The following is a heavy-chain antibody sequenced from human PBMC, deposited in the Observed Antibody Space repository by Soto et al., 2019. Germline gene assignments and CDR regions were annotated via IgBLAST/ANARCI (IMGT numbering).Heavy chain of an antibody. J-gene: IGHJ4*02. V-gene: IGHV4-34*01. CDR2: INHSGST. Sequence: SATLPLTCAVYAGSFSAYYWSWIRQPPGKGLEWIGEINHSGSTNYNPSLKSRVTISVDTSKNQFSLKLSSVTAADTAVYYCARGEIHSFWAQGT. D-gene: IGHD5-18*01. CDR1: AGSFSAYY. CDR3: ARGEIHSF.